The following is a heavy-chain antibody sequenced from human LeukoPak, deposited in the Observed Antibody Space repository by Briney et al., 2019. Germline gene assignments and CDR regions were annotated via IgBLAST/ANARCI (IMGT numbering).Heavy chain of an antibody. Sequence: GGSLRLSCAASGFTFSSYVMSWVRQAPGKGLERVSAIAGSGDSTYYADSVKGRFTISRDNSKNTLYLQMNSLRAEDTAVYYCAKNRDGYHAFDIWGQGTMVTVSS. CDR1: GFTFSSYV. D-gene: IGHD5-24*01. CDR3: AKNRDGYHAFDI. CDR2: IAGSGDST. J-gene: IGHJ3*02. V-gene: IGHV3-23*01.